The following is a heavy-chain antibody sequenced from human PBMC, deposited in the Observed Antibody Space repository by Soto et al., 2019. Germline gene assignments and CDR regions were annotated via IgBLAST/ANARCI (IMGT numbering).Heavy chain of an antibody. CDR3: AREGGYSYGQYYFDY. D-gene: IGHD5-18*01. J-gene: IGHJ4*02. CDR2: ISAYNDNT. V-gene: IGHV1-18*01. Sequence: QVQLVQSGAEVKKPGASVKVSCKASGYTFTSYAITWVRQAPGQGLEWMGWISAYNDNTNYAQKLQGRVTFTTDTSTSTAYMELSSVRADDTAVYYCAREGGYSYGQYYFDYWGQGTRVTVSS. CDR1: GYTFTSYA.